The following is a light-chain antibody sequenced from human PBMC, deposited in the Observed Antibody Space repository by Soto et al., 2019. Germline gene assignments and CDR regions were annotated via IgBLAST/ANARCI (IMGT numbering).Light chain of an antibody. CDR2: EVI. J-gene: IGLJ3*02. CDR1: TSDVGGYHY. CDR3: NSYTTSSTWV. Sequence: QSALTQPASVSGSPGQSITISCTGTTSDVGGYHYVSWYQQHPGKAPKLLIYEVINRPSGISDRFSGSKSGNTASLTISGRQAEDEADYYCNSYTTSSTWVFGGGTKLTVL. V-gene: IGLV2-14*01.